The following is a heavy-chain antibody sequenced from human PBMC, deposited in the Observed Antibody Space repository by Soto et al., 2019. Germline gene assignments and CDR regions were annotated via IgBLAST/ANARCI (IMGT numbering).Heavy chain of an antibody. Sequence: SQTLSLTCAISGDSVSSNSAAWNWIRQSPSRGLEWLGRTYYRSKWYNDYAVSVKSRITINPDTSKNQFSLQLNSVTPEDTAVYYCARDRGAGRWLQSLNWFDPWGQATLVTVSS. J-gene: IGHJ5*02. CDR3: ARDRGAGRWLQSLNWFDP. CDR2: TYYRSKWYN. D-gene: IGHD3-10*01. CDR1: GDSVSSNSAA. V-gene: IGHV6-1*01.